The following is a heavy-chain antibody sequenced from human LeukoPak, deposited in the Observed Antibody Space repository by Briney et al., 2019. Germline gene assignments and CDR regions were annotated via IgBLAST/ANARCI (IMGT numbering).Heavy chain of an antibody. CDR3: AKGGGATVGRIDY. Sequence: PGRSLRLSCAASGFSFDDYAMHWVRQAPGKGLEWVSGISWNGGSIGYADSVKGRFTISRDNAKNSLYLQMNSLRAEDTAFYYCAKGGGATVGRIDYWGQGTLATGSS. J-gene: IGHJ4*02. CDR2: ISWNGGSI. CDR1: GFSFDDYA. V-gene: IGHV3-9*01. D-gene: IGHD3-16*02.